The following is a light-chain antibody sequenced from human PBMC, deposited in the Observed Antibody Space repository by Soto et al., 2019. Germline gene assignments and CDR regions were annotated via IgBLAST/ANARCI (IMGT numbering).Light chain of an antibody. CDR3: GSWDSSLSAYV. Sequence: QSVLTQPPSASGTPGQRVTMSCSGSSSNIGSNDVYWHQQIPGTAPKLLIYDDNKRPSGIPDRFSGSKSGTSATLGITGFQTGDEADYYCGSWDSSLSAYVFGTGTKLTVL. CDR1: SSNIGSND. V-gene: IGLV1-51*01. J-gene: IGLJ1*01. CDR2: DDN.